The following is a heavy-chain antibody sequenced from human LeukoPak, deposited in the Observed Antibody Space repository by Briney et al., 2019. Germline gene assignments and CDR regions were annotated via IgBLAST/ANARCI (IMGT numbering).Heavy chain of an antibody. CDR1: GETFSGYY. V-gene: IGHV4-34*01. CDR2: IYYSGST. CDR3: ARSELATTVTPDIVVVTAMPGFDY. J-gene: IGHJ4*02. D-gene: IGHD2-21*02. Sequence: SETLSLTCAVYGETFSGYYWSWIRQPPGKGLEWIGSIYYSGSTYYNPSLKSRVTISVDTSKNQFSLKLSSVTAADTAVYYCARSELATTVTPDIVVVTAMPGFDYWGQGTLVTVSS.